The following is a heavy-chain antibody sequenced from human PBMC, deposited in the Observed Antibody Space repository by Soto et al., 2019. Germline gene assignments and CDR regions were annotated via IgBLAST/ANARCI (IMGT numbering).Heavy chain of an antibody. CDR3: ARYGVRHSGGIDY. D-gene: IGHD2-8*01. J-gene: IGHJ4*02. V-gene: IGHV1-69*01. Sequence: QVQLVQSGAEVKKPGSSVKVSCKASGGTFSSYAINWVRQAPGQGLEWMGEIIPIFGTANYAQKFQGRVTITADESTSTAYMELCSLRSADTAVDYCARYGVRHSGGIDYLGLGTVVTVSS. CDR2: IIPIFGTA. CDR1: GGTFSSYA.